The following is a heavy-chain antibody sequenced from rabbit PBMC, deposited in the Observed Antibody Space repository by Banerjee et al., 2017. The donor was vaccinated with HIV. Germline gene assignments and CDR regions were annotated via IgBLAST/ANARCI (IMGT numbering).Heavy chain of an antibody. CDR2: IYAGSSGTT. CDR1: GFSFSSSYW. J-gene: IGHJ6*01. V-gene: IGHV1S45*01. Sequence: QEQLEESGGDLVKPGASLTLTCTASGFSFSSSYWICWVRQAPGKGLEWIACIYAGSSGTTYYASGAKGRFTISKTSSTTVTLQMTSLTAADTATYFCARDTGSSFSTYGMDLWGPGTLVTVS. CDR3: ARDTGSSFSTYGMDL. D-gene: IGHD8-1*01.